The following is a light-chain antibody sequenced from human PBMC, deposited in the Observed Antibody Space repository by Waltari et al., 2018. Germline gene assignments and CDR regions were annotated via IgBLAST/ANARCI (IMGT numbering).Light chain of an antibody. Sequence: QSALTQPRSVSGSPGQSVTISCTGTSSDVGGYNYVSWYQQHPDKAPKLMMYDARNRRLGVSNRFSGSKSGITASLSISGVQAEDEAYYYCSSYTRSSTWVFGGGTKLTVL. J-gene: IGLJ3*02. CDR3: SSYTRSSTWV. CDR2: DAR. V-gene: IGLV2-14*01. CDR1: SSDVGGYNY.